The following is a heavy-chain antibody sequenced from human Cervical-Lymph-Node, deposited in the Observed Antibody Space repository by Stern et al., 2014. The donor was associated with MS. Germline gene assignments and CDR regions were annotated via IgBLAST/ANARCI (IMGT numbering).Heavy chain of an antibody. V-gene: IGHV1-18*01. J-gene: IGHJ5*02. D-gene: IGHD5-12*01. Sequence: VQLVESGAEVKKPGASGKVSCKASGYTFTSYGISWVRQAPGQGLEWMGWISAYNGNTNYAQNLQGRVTMTTDTSTSTAYMELRSLGSDDTAVYYCARDLLATISGGFDPWGQGTLVTVSS. CDR1: GYTFTSYG. CDR2: ISAYNGNT. CDR3: ARDLLATISGGFDP.